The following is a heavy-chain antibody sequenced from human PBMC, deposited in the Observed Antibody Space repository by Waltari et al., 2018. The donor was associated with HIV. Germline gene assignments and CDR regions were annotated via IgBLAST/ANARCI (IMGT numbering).Heavy chain of an antibody. CDR3: ARGPSSGWSWFDP. Sequence: EVRLLESGGGLVRPGGSLSLSCAPSGFRLGDYNMNWVRQGPGKGLEWVASIGSLQNFIHYADSVKGRFTVSRDNAKNSLYLQMNSLTAEDTAVYYCARGPSSGWSWFDPWGQGTLVTVSS. CDR1: GFRLGDYN. V-gene: IGHV3-21*01. CDR2: IGSLQNFI. J-gene: IGHJ5*02. D-gene: IGHD6-19*01.